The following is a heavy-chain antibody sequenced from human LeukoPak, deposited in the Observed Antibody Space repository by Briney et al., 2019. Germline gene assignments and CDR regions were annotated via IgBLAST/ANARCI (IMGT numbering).Heavy chain of an antibody. CDR1: GFSFSSYG. Sequence: GGSLRLSCAASGFSFSSYGMHWVRQAPGKGLEWVAFIRYDGSNKYYADSVKGRFTISRDNAKNSLYLQMNSLRAEDTAVYYCARDRAVHDYGYAFDIWGQGTMVTVSS. J-gene: IGHJ3*02. CDR2: IRYDGSNK. V-gene: IGHV3-30*02. D-gene: IGHD4-17*01. CDR3: ARDRAVHDYGYAFDI.